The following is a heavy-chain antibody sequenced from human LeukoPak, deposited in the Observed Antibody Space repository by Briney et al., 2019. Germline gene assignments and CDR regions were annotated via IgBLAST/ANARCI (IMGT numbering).Heavy chain of an antibody. J-gene: IGHJ4*02. V-gene: IGHV3-7*01. D-gene: IGHD5-18*01. CDR2: IKQDGSEE. CDR3: ARGHYSPWDHCFDY. Sequence: AGRSLSLSCAYSGISFSSYWMNLVRQAPGKRLDWVANIKQDGSEEYYVDSLKGRFTISRDNAKNSVYLQMNNLRADDTAVYYCARGHYSPWDHCFDYWGQGSLVTVSS. CDR1: GISFSSYW.